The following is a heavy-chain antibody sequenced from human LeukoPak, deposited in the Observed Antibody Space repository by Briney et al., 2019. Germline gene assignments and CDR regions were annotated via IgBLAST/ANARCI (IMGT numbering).Heavy chain of an antibody. CDR2: INPNSGGT. Sequence: ASVKVSCKASGYTFTSYGISWVRQAPGQGLEWMGWINPNSGGTNYAQKFQGRVTMTRDTSISTAYMELSRLRSDDTAVYYCARTYSSGWYWNYWGQGTLVTVSS. V-gene: IGHV1-2*02. CDR3: ARTYSSGWYWNY. CDR1: GYTFTSYG. J-gene: IGHJ4*02. D-gene: IGHD6-19*01.